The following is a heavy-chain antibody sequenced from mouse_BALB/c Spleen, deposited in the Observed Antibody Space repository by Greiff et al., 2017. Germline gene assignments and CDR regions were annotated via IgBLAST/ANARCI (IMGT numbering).Heavy chain of an antibody. CDR2: ISTYYGDA. J-gene: IGHJ2*01. CDR3: ARRGSGYYFDY. CDR1: GYTFTDYA. V-gene: IGHV1S137*01. Sequence: QVHVKQSGAELVRPGVSVKISCKGSGYTFTDYAMHWVKQSHAKSLEWIGVISTYYGDASYNQKFKGKATMTVDKSSSTAYMELARLTSEDSAIYYCARRGSGYYFDYWGQGTTLTVSS.